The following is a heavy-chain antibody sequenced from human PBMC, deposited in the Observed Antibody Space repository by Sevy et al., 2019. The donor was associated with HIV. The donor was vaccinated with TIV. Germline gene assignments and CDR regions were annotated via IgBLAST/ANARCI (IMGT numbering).Heavy chain of an antibody. CDR2: IYYTTST. D-gene: IGHD6-6*01. V-gene: IGHV4-31*03. Sequence: SETLSLTCSVSGVSITSGLYYWGWIRQHPGKGLEWIGNIYYTTSTDYNPSLDSRVTISVDTSKNLLSLKLGSVTAADTAVYYCARVLVNRPRWFDPWGQGTRVTVSS. J-gene: IGHJ5*02. CDR3: ARVLVNRPRWFDP. CDR1: GVSITSGLYY.